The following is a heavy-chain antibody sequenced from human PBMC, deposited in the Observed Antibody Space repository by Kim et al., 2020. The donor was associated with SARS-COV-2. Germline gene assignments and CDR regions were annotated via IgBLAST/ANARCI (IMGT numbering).Heavy chain of an antibody. D-gene: IGHD2-2*01. CDR3: ASEIVVVPAAMGGWFDP. J-gene: IGHJ5*02. Sequence: FQGRVTITADKSTSTAYMELSSLRSEDTAVYYCASEIVVVPAAMGGWFDPWGQGTLVTVSS. V-gene: IGHV1-69*04.